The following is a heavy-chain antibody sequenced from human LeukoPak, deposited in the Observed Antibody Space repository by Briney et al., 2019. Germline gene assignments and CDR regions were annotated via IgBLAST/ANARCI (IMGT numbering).Heavy chain of an antibody. Sequence: GSLRLSCAASGFTVSSNYMSWVRQAPGKGLEWVSLIYSDDDTYYADSVKGRFTISRDNSKNTLYLQMNSLRTEDTAVYYCAREGYYDISGTSRAFDIWGQGTMVTVSS. CDR1: GFTVSSNY. V-gene: IGHV3-66*02. J-gene: IGHJ3*02. CDR3: AREGYYDISGTSRAFDI. CDR2: IYSDDDT. D-gene: IGHD3-22*01.